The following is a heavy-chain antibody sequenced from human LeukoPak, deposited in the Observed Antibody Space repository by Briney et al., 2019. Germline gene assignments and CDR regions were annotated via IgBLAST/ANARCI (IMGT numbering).Heavy chain of an antibody. D-gene: IGHD2-2*01. V-gene: IGHV3-66*01. Sequence: GGSLRLSCAASGFTVSSNYMSWVRQAPGKGLEWVSVIYSGGSTYYADSVKGRFTISRDNSKNTLYLQMNSLRAEDTAVYYCARDRGTGRHCSSTSCYYYYGMDVWGQGTTVAVSS. CDR3: ARDRGTGRHCSSTSCYYYYGMDV. J-gene: IGHJ6*02. CDR2: IYSGGST. CDR1: GFTVSSNY.